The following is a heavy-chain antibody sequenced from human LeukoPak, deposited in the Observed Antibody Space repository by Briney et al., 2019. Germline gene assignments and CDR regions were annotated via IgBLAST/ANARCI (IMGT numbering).Heavy chain of an antibody. Sequence: GESLKISCKGSGYSFTSYWIGWVLQMPGKGLEWMGIIYPADSDTRYSPSFQGQVTISADKSISTAYLQGGSLKASDTAMYYCARHVGMDLYYYGSGEYYYYMDVWGRGTTVTVSS. J-gene: IGHJ6*03. CDR1: GYSFTSYW. CDR2: IYPADSDT. V-gene: IGHV5-51*01. CDR3: ARHVGMDLYYYGSGEYYYYMDV. D-gene: IGHD3-10*01.